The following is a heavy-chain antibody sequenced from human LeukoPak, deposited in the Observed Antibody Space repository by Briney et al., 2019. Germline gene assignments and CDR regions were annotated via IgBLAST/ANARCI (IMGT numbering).Heavy chain of an antibody. CDR2: VKSKGNGETT. CDR3: TLIQGWGSGSYYLDY. CDR1: GLTISNDW. J-gene: IGHJ4*02. V-gene: IGHV3-15*01. D-gene: IGHD3-10*01. Sequence: KPGGSLRLSCAASGLTISNDWMSWVRQAPGKGLEWVGRVKSKGNGETTDYAAPAKGRFTISRDDSKNTLYLQMNSLKIEDTAVYYCTLIQGWGSGSYYLDYWGQGTLVTVSS.